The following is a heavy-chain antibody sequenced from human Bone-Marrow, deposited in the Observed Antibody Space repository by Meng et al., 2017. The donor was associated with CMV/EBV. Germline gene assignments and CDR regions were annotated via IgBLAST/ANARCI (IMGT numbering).Heavy chain of an antibody. V-gene: IGHV4-34*01. CDR1: GGSFSGYY. CDR3: ARDFWSGYYDYYYYGMDV. CDR2: INHSGST. J-gene: IGHJ6*02. Sequence: SETLSLTCAVYGGSFSGYYWSWIRQPPGKGLEWIGEINHSGSTNYNPSLKSRVTISVDTSKNQFSLKLTSMTAADTAVYYCARDFWSGYYDYYYYGMDVWGQGTTVTVSS. D-gene: IGHD3-3*01.